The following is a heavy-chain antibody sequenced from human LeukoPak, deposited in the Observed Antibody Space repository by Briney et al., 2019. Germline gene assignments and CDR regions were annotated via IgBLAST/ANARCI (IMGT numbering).Heavy chain of an antibody. J-gene: IGHJ4*02. V-gene: IGHV3-21*01. CDR1: GFTFSSCS. Sequence: GGSLRLSCAASGFTFSSCSMNWVRQAPEKGLEWVSSISSSSSYIYYADSVKGRFTISRDNAKNSLYLQMNSLRVEDTAMYYCAKGGGTGYSSSWYSNWGQGTLVTVSS. D-gene: IGHD6-13*01. CDR3: AKGGGTGYSSSWYSN. CDR2: ISSSSSYI.